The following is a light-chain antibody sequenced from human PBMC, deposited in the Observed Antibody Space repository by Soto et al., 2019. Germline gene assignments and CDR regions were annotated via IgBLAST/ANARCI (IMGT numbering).Light chain of an antibody. CDR3: QQYNTSST. J-gene: IGKJ1*01. Sequence: DIQMTQSPSTLSASVGDRVTITCRASQSISSWLAWYQQKPGKAPKLLIYKASSLESGVPSRFRGSGSGTEFTLTLRSLQPDDFSTYYCQQYNTSSTFGQGTKVEIK. CDR1: QSISSW. V-gene: IGKV1-5*03. CDR2: KAS.